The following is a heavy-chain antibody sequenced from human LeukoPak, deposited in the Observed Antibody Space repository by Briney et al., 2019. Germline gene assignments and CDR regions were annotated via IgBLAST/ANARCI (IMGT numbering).Heavy chain of an antibody. J-gene: IGHJ1*01. CDR2: VYHSGST. D-gene: IGHD3-22*01. CDR3: SKTYDTPGLEYFQH. Sequence: PSETLSLTCSVSGASISSSSYYWGWLRQPPGKGLEWIGSVYHSGSTYYKPSLESRLSISVDPSKNQFSLKLSSVTAADTAVYYCSKTYDTPGLEYFQHWGQGTLVTVSA. CDR1: GASISSSSYY. V-gene: IGHV4-39*07.